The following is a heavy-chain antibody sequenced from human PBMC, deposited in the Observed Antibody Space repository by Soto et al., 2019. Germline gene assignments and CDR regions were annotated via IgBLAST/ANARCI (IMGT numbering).Heavy chain of an antibody. D-gene: IGHD3-10*01. V-gene: IGHV1-69*01. CDR1: GGTFSSYA. Sequence: QVQLVQSGAEVKKPGSSVKVSCKASGGTFSSYAISWVRQAPGQGLEWMGGIIPIFGTANYAQKFQGRVTITADESTSTAYMELSSLRSEDTAVYYCAGDDGSGSCDLGGYCGMDVWGQGTTVTVSS. CDR2: IIPIFGTA. CDR3: AGDDGSGSCDLGGYCGMDV. J-gene: IGHJ6*02.